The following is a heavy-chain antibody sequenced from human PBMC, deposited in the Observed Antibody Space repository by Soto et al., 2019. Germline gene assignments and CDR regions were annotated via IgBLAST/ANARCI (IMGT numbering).Heavy chain of an antibody. CDR2: LNPSGGST. Sequence: QVQLVQSGAEVKKPGASVKVSCKASGYTFTTYYMHWVRQAPGQGLEWMGILNPSGGSTSYAQKFQGRVTMTRDTSTSTVYMELSSLRSEDTAVYYCARNSATYYDFWSGYYSVPTGANDAFDIWGQGTMVTVSS. D-gene: IGHD3-3*01. J-gene: IGHJ3*02. CDR3: ARNSATYYDFWSGYYSVPTGANDAFDI. V-gene: IGHV1-46*03. CDR1: GYTFTTYY.